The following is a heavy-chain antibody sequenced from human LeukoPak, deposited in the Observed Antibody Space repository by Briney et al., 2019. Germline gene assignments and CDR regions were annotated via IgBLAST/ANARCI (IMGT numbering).Heavy chain of an antibody. Sequence: SETLSLTCAVSGYSISSGYYWGWIRQPPGKGLEWIGSIYHSGSTYYNPSLESRVTISEDTSRSRFSLMLTSVTAADTAVYYCARQASDYYYYYMDVWGQGTTVIVAS. CDR3: ARQASDYYYYYMDV. CDR2: IYHSGST. J-gene: IGHJ6*03. CDR1: GYSISSGYY. V-gene: IGHV4-38-2*01.